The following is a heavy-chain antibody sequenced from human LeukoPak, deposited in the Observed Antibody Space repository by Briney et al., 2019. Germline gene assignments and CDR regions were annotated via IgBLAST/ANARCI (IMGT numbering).Heavy chain of an antibody. D-gene: IGHD6-19*01. CDR3: ARPVSGSSGWYYNY. J-gene: IGHJ4*02. CDR1: GDSISRGTYY. V-gene: IGHV4-61*02. CDR2: IYNSGFT. Sequence: SQTLSLTCTVSGDTVSGDSISRGTYYWNWIRQPAGKGLEWIGRIYNSGFTNYNPSLKSRVTISVDTSKNQFSLKLSSVTAADTAVYYSARPVSGSSGWYYNYWGQGTLVTVSS.